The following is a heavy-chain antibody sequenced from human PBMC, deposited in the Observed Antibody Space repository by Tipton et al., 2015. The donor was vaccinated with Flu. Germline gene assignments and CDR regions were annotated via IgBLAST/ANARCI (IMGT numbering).Heavy chain of an antibody. Sequence: LRLSCTVSGGSISSSSYYWGWIRQPPGKGLEWIGSIYYSGSTYYNPSLKSRVTISVDTSKNQFSLKLSSVTAAGTAVYYCARDLWNDRRAYYYYGVDVWGQGTTVTVPS. D-gene: IGHD1-1*01. V-gene: IGHV4-39*07. CDR1: GGSISSSSYY. CDR2: IYYSGST. CDR3: ARDLWNDRRAYYYYGVDV. J-gene: IGHJ6*02.